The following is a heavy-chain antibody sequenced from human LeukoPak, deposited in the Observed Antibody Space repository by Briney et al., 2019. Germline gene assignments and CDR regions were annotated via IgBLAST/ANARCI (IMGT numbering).Heavy chain of an antibody. CDR3: ARRGRNYDSTSWLDP. J-gene: IGHJ5*02. D-gene: IGHD3-22*01. CDR1: EYSFTNYW. Sequence: GESLKISCKGSEYSFTNYWIGWVRQMPGKGLEWMGIIYPGDSDTIYSPSFQGQVTISADKSINTAYLQWSSLKASDTAMYYCARRGRNYDSTSWLDPWGQGTLVTVSS. CDR2: IYPGDSDT. V-gene: IGHV5-51*01.